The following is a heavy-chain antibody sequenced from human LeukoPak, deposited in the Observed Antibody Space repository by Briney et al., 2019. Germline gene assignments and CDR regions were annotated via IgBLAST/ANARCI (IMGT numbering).Heavy chain of an antibody. Sequence: SETLSLTCTVSGGSISSYYWSWIRQPPGKGLEWIGYIYYSGSTNYNPSLKSRVTMSVDTSKNQFSLKLSSVTAADTAVYYCARSFGGAARIFDYWGQGTLVTVSS. J-gene: IGHJ4*02. CDR1: GGSISSYY. CDR2: IYYSGST. V-gene: IGHV4-59*01. D-gene: IGHD2-15*01. CDR3: ARSFGGAARIFDY.